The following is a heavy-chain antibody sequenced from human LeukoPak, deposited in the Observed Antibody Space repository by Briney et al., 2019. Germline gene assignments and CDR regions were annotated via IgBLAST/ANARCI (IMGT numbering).Heavy chain of an antibody. CDR1: GGSISSYY. CDR3: ARGGPPTVTRFDY. Sequence: SETLSLTCTVSGGSISSYYWSWIRQPPGKGLEWIGYIYYGGSTNYNPSLKSRVTISVDASKNQFSLKLTSVTAADTAVYYCARGGPPTVTRFDYWGQGTLVTVSS. J-gene: IGHJ4*02. V-gene: IGHV4-59*01. D-gene: IGHD4-17*01. CDR2: IYYGGST.